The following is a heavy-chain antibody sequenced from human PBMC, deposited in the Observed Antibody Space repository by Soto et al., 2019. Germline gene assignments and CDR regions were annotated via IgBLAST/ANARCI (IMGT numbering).Heavy chain of an antibody. CDR1: GGTFSSYA. D-gene: IGHD5-12*01. CDR2: IIPLFGTA. CDR3: ARGSGYDRAYYYYYGMAV. Sequence: QVQLVQSGAEVKKPGSSVKVSCKASGGTFSSYAISWVRQAPGQGLEWMGGIIPLFGTANYAQKFQGRVTITADESTRTAYMGLSSLRAEDTAVYYWARGSGYDRAYYYYYGMAVWGQGATVTVSS. V-gene: IGHV1-69*01. J-gene: IGHJ6*02.